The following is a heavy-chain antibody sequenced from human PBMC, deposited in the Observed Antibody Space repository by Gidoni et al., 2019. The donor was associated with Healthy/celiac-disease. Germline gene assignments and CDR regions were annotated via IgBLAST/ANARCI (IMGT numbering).Heavy chain of an antibody. CDR2: ISGSGGST. V-gene: IGHV3-23*01. Sequence: EVQLLESGGGLVQPGGSLRPSCAAYGFTFSSYAMSWVRQAPGKGLECVSAISGSGGSTYYADSVKGRFTISRDNSKNTLYLQMNSLRAEDTAVYYCAKSVISVAAADYWGQGTLVTVSS. CDR3: AKSVISVAAADY. J-gene: IGHJ4*02. D-gene: IGHD6-13*01. CDR1: GFTFSSYA.